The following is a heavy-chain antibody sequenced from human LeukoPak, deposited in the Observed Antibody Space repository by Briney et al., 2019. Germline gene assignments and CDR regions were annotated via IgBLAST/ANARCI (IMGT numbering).Heavy chain of an antibody. Sequence: ASVKVSCKASGYSFTTYGISWVRQAPGQGLEWMGWINSNNGDTNYAGKVQGGVTMTTDTSTSTAYMELRSLRSDDTAIYYCATRATGWTVFDYWGQGTLVTVSS. D-gene: IGHD6-19*01. CDR2: INSNNGDT. CDR1: GYSFTTYG. CDR3: ATRATGWTVFDY. J-gene: IGHJ4*02. V-gene: IGHV1-18*01.